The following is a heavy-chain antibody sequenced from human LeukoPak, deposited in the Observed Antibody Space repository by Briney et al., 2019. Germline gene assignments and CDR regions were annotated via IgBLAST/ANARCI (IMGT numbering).Heavy chain of an antibody. J-gene: IGHJ4*02. V-gene: IGHV3-23*01. CDR3: AKDGGILAPSFDY. CDR1: GFTFSSYE. Sequence: GGSLRLSCAASGFTFSSYEMNWVRQAPGKGLEWVSAISGSGGTTDYADSVKGRFTISRDKSKNTLYLQMNSLRAEDTAAYYCAKDGGILAPSFDYWGQGTLVTVSS. CDR2: ISGSGGTT. D-gene: IGHD3-16*01.